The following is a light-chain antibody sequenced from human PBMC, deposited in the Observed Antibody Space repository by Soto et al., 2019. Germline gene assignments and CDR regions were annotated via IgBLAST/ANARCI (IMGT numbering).Light chain of an antibody. J-gene: IGLJ3*02. V-gene: IGLV1-44*01. CDR1: SSNIGSNT. Sequence: QSVLTQPPSASGTPGQRVTISCSGRSSNIGSNTVNWYQQLPGTDPKLLIYSNNQRPSGVPDRFSGSKSGTSASLAISGLQSEDEADYYCAAWDDSLNGWVFGGGTKLTVL. CDR2: SNN. CDR3: AAWDDSLNGWV.